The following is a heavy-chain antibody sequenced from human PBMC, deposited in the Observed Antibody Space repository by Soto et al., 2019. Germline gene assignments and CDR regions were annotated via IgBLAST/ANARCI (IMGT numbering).Heavy chain of an antibody. CDR2: IYYSGST. CDR1: GGSISSGGSY. V-gene: IGHV4-31*03. Sequence: TLSLTCTVSGGSISSGGSYWSWIRQHPGKGLEWIGYIYYSGSTYYNPSLKSRVTISVDTSKNQFSLKLSSVTAADTAVYYCARTSYDSSGTAADPWGQGILVTVSS. D-gene: IGHD3-22*01. CDR3: ARTSYDSSGTAADP. J-gene: IGHJ5*02.